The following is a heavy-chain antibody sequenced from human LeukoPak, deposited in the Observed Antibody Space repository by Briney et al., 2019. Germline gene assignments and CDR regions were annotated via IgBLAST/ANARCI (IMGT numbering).Heavy chain of an antibody. CDR3: ARALDLVYYHYYMDV. V-gene: IGHV4-34*01. CDR2: INHSGST. J-gene: IGHJ6*03. CDR1: GGSFSGYY. D-gene: IGHD3-9*01. Sequence: SETLSLTCAVYGGSFSGYYWSWIRQPPGEGLEWIGEINHSGSTNYNPSLKSRVTISVDTSKNQFSLKLSSVTAADTAVYYCARALDLVYYHYYMDVWGKGTTVTVSS.